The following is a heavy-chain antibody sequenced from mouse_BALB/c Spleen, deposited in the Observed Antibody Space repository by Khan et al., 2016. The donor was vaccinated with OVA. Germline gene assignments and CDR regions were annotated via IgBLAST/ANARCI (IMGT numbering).Heavy chain of an antibody. V-gene: IGHV3-2*02. CDR2: ISYSDST. J-gene: IGHJ2*01. CDR3: ARGNYYGYYSDY. Sequence: EVQLQESGPGLVKPSQSLSLTCTVTGYSITSNYAWNWIRQFPGNKLEWMGYISYSDSTSYNPSLKSRISITRDTSQNQFFLQLNSVTTEDTATYYCARGNYYGYYSDYWGQGTTLTVSS. CDR1: GYSITSNYA. D-gene: IGHD1-1*01.